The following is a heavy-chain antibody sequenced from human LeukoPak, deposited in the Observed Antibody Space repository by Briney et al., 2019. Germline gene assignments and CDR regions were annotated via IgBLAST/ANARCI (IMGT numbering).Heavy chain of an antibody. V-gene: IGHV4-39*07. D-gene: IGHD4-11*01. CDR2: LYSSGRT. CDR3: ARSPHKVTTQYYFDL. CDR1: GGSMSSTHDY. J-gene: IGHJ4*02. Sequence: SETLSLTCTVSGGSMSSTHDYWVWIRQPPGKGLEWIGTLYSSGRTSYSPSLASRVSIFVDTSKNQVSLNLRSVTAADTAVFYCARSPHKVTTQYYFDLWGQGSLAIVSS.